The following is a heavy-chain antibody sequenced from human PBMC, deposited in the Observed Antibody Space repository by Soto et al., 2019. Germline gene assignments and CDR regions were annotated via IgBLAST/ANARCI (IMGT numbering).Heavy chain of an antibody. CDR3: ARGMRTGYSSSWPNWFDP. CDR1: GFTFSSYD. V-gene: IGHV3-13*01. Sequence: GGSLRLSCAASGFTFSSYDMHWVRQATGKGLEWVSAIGTAGDTYYPGSVKGRFTISRENAKNSLYLQMNSLRAGDTAVYYCARGMRTGYSSSWPNWFDPWGQGTLVTVSS. D-gene: IGHD6-13*01. CDR2: IGTAGDT. J-gene: IGHJ5*02.